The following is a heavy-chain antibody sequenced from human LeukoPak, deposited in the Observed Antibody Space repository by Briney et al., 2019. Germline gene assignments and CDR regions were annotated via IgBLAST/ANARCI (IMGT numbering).Heavy chain of an antibody. V-gene: IGHV1-18*01. CDR3: ARAGVSYYDILTGVYPYYYYYYMDV. Sequence: GASVKVSCKASGYTLTSYGISWVRQAPGQGREWMGWISAYNGNTNYAQKLQGRVTMTTDTSTSTAYMELRSLRSDDTAVYYCARAGVSYYDILTGVYPYYYYYYMDVWGKGTTVTVSS. CDR2: ISAYNGNT. CDR1: GYTLTSYG. D-gene: IGHD3-9*01. J-gene: IGHJ6*03.